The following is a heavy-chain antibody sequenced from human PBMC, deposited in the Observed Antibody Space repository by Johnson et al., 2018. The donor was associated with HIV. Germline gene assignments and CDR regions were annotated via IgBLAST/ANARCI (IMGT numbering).Heavy chain of an antibody. CDR1: GFTFSSYG. Sequence: QVQLLESGGGVVQPGRSLRLSCAASGFTFSSYGMHWVRQAPGKGLEWVAVIWYAGSNTYYADSVKGRFTISRDNSKNTLYLQMNSLRAEDTAVYYCVLGGYNWNYNDAFDIWGQGTMVTVSS. D-gene: IGHD1-7*01. J-gene: IGHJ3*02. V-gene: IGHV3-33*08. CDR2: IWYAGSNT. CDR3: VLGGYNWNYNDAFDI.